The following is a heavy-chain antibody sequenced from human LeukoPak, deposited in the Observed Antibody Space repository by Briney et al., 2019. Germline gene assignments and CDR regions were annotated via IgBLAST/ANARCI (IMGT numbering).Heavy chain of an antibody. Sequence: PGGSLRLSCAASGFTFSSYGMHWVRQAPGKGLEWVAVISYDGSNKYYADSVKGRSTISRDNSKNTLYLQMNSLGAEDTAVYYCARDQYPSRYYYYYYGMDVWGQGTTVTVSS. D-gene: IGHD4-11*01. CDR1: GFTFSSYG. V-gene: IGHV3-30*03. J-gene: IGHJ6*02. CDR3: ARDQYPSRYYYYYYGMDV. CDR2: ISYDGSNK.